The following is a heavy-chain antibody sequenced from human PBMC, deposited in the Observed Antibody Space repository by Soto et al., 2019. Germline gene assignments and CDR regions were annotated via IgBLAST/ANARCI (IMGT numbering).Heavy chain of an antibody. D-gene: IGHD2-15*01. CDR3: ARDGVAPGLYFDH. CDR2: IKYDGREK. J-gene: IGHJ4*02. CDR1: GFTFGDYW. V-gene: IGHV3-7*05. Sequence: GGSLRLSCAASGFTFGDYWMNWVRQTPGKRLEWVASIKYDGREKNYVDSVKGRFTISRDSAKNSVYLQMASLRAEDTAVYYCARDGVAPGLYFDHWGQGTPVTVSS.